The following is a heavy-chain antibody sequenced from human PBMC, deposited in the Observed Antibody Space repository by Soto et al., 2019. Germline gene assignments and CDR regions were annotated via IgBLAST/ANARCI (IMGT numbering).Heavy chain of an antibody. V-gene: IGHV3-74*01. D-gene: IGHD2-21*02. CDR3: ARPRPYCGGDCPDS. J-gene: IGHJ4*02. CDR2: IKSDGSST. Sequence: EVQLVESGGGLVQPGGSLRLSCAASGFTFSSYWMHWGRQAPGKGLVWVSRIKSDGSSTSYADTVKGRFTISRDNAKNTLYLQMDSLRAEDTAVYYCARPRPYCGGDCPDSWGQGTLGTVSS. CDR1: GFTFSSYW.